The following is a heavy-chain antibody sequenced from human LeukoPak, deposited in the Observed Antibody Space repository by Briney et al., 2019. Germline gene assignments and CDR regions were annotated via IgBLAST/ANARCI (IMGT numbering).Heavy chain of an antibody. Sequence: GGSLRLSCAASGFTFSSYSMNWVRQAPGKGLEWVSSISSSSYIYYADSVKGRFTISRDNAKNSLYLQMNSLRAEDTAVYYCARDARVVVPAAPDYWGQGTLVTVSS. CDR2: ISSSSYI. D-gene: IGHD2-2*01. CDR3: ARDARVVVPAAPDY. V-gene: IGHV3-21*01. J-gene: IGHJ4*02. CDR1: GFTFSSYS.